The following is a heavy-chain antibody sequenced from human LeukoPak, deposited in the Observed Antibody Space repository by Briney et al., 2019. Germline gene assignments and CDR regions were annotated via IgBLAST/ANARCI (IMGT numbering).Heavy chain of an antibody. CDR1: GGSISSSSYY. Sequence: NSSETLSLTCTVSGGSISSSSYYWGWIRQPPGKGLEWIGSIYYSGSTYYNPSLKSRVTISVDTSKNQFSLKLSSVTAADTAVYYYAKAPPATYYFDYWGQGTLVTVSS. D-gene: IGHD2-2*01. CDR2: IYYSGST. CDR3: AKAPPATYYFDY. J-gene: IGHJ4*02. V-gene: IGHV4-39*07.